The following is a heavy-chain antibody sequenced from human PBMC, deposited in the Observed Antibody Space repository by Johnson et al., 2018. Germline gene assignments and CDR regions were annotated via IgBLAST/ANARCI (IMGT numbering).Heavy chain of an antibody. CDR1: GFTFSSYS. CDR2: ISSSSSTI. J-gene: IGHJ6*02. Sequence: VQLVESGGGLVQPGGSLRLSCAASGFTFSSYSMNWVRQAPGKGLEWVSYISSSSSTIYYADSVKGRFTISRDNAKNSLYLLMNSLRDEDTAVYYRARASDYGMDVWGQGTTVTVSS. V-gene: IGHV3-48*02. CDR3: ARASDYGMDV.